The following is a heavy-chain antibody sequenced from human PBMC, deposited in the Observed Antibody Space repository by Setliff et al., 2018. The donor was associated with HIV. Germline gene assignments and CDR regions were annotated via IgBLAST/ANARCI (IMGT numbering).Heavy chain of an antibody. CDR2: IYPGDYDT. J-gene: IGHJ3*02. V-gene: IGHV5-51*01. CDR1: AYSFTSYW. Sequence: PGESLKISCKGSAYSFTSYWIGWVRQMPGKGLEWMGIIYPGDYDTRYSPSFQGQVTISADKSISTAYLQWSSLKASDTAMYYCARFPPMLSGSYVRGAFDIWGQGTMVTVSS. CDR3: ARFPPMLSGSYVRGAFDI. D-gene: IGHD1-26*01.